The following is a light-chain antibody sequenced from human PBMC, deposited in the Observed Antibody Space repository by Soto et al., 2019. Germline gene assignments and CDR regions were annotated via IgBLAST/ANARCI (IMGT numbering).Light chain of an antibody. V-gene: IGLV2-14*03. Sequence: GQPIVKSRTGTSSDVGGFNYVSWYQQHPGKAPKFMIYDVSGRPSGVSDRFSGSKSGNTASLTISGLQAEDEADYYCSSYTTSSTYVFGTGTKVTVL. CDR3: SSYTTSSTYV. CDR1: SSDVGGFNY. CDR2: DVS. J-gene: IGLJ1*01.